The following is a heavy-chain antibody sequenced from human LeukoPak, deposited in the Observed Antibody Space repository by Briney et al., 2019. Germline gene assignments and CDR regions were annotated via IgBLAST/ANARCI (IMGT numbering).Heavy chain of an antibody. Sequence: GGSLRLSCAASGFTLSTYWMHWVRQAPGKGLEWVSSISRDGINTHYAGSVKGRFTISRDNAKNSLYLQMNSLRAEDTAVYYCAKLGCSSTRCYINYWGQGTLVTVSS. V-gene: IGHV3-21*01. CDR2: ISRDGINT. CDR1: GFTLSTYW. D-gene: IGHD2-2*01. J-gene: IGHJ4*02. CDR3: AKLGCSSTRCYINY.